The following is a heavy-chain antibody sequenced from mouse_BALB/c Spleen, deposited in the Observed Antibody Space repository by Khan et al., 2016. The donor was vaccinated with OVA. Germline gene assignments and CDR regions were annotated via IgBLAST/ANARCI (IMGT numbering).Heavy chain of an antibody. CDR1: GYTFTTAG. D-gene: IGHD2-14*01. V-gene: IGHV9-4*02. CDR2: INTHSGVP. CDR3: ARGRADYYRNDGGAMEY. J-gene: IGHJ4*01. Sequence: QVQLKESGPELKKPGETVRISCKASGYTFTTAGIQWVQKMPGKGLKWIGWINTHSGVPKYAEDFKGRFAFSLEISVNTAYLQITNLTNEDTATYFYARGRADYYRNDGGAMEYWGQGTSVTVSA.